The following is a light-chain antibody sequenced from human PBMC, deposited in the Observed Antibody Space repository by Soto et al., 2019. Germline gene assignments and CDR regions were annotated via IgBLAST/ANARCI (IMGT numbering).Light chain of an antibody. V-gene: IGLV9-49*01. Sequence: QLVLTQPPSASASLGASVTLTCTLSSGYSNYKVDWYQQRPGKGPRFVMRVGTGGIVGSKGDGIPDRFSVLGSGLNRYLTIKNIQEEDESDYHCGADHGSGSNFVVFGGGTKVTV. J-gene: IGLJ2*01. CDR2: VGTGGIVG. CDR3: GADHGSGSNFVV. CDR1: SGYSNYK.